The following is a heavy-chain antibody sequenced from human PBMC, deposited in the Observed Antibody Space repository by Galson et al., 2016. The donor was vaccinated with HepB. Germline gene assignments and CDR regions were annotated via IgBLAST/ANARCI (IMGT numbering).Heavy chain of an antibody. D-gene: IGHD6-25*01. CDR1: GGSISSSSIYY. J-gene: IGHJ4*02. Sequence: SETLSLTCTVSGGSISSSSIYYWGWIRQPPGKGLEWIGSIYNTESTYYNPSLKIRVTMSVDTSKNQFSLKLSSVTAADTAVYYCARHDRGIAAAFDHWGQGTLVTVSS. CDR2: IYNTEST. CDR3: ARHDRGIAAAFDH. V-gene: IGHV4-39*01.